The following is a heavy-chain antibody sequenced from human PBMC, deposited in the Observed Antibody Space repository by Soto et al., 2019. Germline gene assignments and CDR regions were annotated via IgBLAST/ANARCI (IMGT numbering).Heavy chain of an antibody. V-gene: IGHV4-4*07. D-gene: IGHD1-1*01. CDR3: VRDGTKTLRDWFDP. Sequence: SETLSLTCTVSGASISCFYWSWIRKSAGKGLEWIGRIYATGTTDYNPSLKSRVMMSVDTSKKQFSLKLRSVTAADTAVYYCVRDGTKTLRDWFDPWGQR. CDR1: GASISCFY. CDR2: IYATGTT. J-gene: IGHJ5*02.